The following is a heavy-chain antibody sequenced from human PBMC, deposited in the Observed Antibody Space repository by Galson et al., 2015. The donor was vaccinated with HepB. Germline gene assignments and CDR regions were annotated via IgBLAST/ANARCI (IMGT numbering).Heavy chain of an antibody. D-gene: IGHD3-3*01. CDR1: GFTFSNAW. CDR2: IKSKTDGGTT. Sequence: SLRLSCAASGFTFSNAWMNWVRQAPGKGLEWVGRIKSKTDGGTTDYAAPVKGRFTISRDDSKNTLYLQMNSLKTEDTAVYYCTTRLRFLEWTPNQQPKAAHDYWGQGTLVTVSS. J-gene: IGHJ4*02. V-gene: IGHV3-15*07. CDR3: TTRLRFLEWTPNQQPKAAHDY.